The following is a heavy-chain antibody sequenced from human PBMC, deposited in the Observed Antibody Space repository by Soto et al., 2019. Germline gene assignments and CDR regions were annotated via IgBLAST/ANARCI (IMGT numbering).Heavy chain of an antibody. D-gene: IGHD3-3*01. CDR1: GFTFSSYG. CDR3: AGERFLEWLGYYYFYLDV. J-gene: IGHJ6*03. V-gene: IGHV3-30*03. Sequence: GGSLRLSCAASGFTFSSYGMHWVRQAPGKGLEWVAVISYDGSNKYYADSVKGRFTISRDNSKNTLYLQMNSLRAEDAAVYYCAGERFLEWLGYYYFYLDVWGEGTTVTVSS. CDR2: ISYDGSNK.